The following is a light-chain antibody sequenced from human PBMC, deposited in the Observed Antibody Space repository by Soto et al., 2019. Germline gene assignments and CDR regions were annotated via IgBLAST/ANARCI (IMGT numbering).Light chain of an antibody. CDR3: QQYYSTPST. Sequence: EIVLTQSPGTLSLSKGQRASLSCRASQNVDKNYFAWYQQRPGQAPRVLIHHTSRSASGIPDRFSGAGSGTAFTLTVSNLQAEDVAVYYCQQYYSTPSTFGGGTKVEIK. J-gene: IGKJ4*01. V-gene: IGKV3-20*01. CDR2: HTS. CDR1: QNVDKNY.